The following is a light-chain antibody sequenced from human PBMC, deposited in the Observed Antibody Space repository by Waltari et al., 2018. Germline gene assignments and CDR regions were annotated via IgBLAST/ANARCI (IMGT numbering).Light chain of an antibody. J-gene: IGLJ2*01. V-gene: IGLV1-40*01. CDR1: SPNIGAGHA. CDR3: QSYDSSLSGSV. Sequence: QSGLPQPPSVSGAPGQRVTTSCTGSSPNIGAGHALHWYQLLPGTAPKLLIYGNSNRPSGVPDRFSGSKSGTSASLAITGLQAEDEAGYYCQSYDSSLSGSVFGGGTKLTVL. CDR2: GNS.